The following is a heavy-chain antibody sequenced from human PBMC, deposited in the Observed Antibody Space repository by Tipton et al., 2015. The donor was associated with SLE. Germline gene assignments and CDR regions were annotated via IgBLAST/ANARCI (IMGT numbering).Heavy chain of an antibody. J-gene: IGHJ5*02. CDR2: IYYSGST. V-gene: IGHV4-59*08. Sequence: TLSLTCTVSGGSISSYYWSWIRQPPGKGLEWIGYIYYSGSTNYNPSLKSRVTISVDTSKNQFSLKLSSVTAADTAVYYCARARLQSTHNWFDPWGQGTLVTVSS. CDR3: ARARLQSTHNWFDP. D-gene: IGHD4-11*01. CDR1: GGSISSYY.